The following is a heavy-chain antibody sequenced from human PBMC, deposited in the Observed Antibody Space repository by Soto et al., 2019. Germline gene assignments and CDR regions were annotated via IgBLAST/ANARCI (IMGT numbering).Heavy chain of an antibody. CDR3: ARDGRWLGPYYYYGMDV. V-gene: IGHV6-1*01. CDR1: GDSVSSNSAA. J-gene: IGHJ6*02. Sequence: SQTLSLTCAFSGDSVSSNSAACNWIRQSPSRGLEWLGRTYYRSKWYNDYAVSVKSRITINPDTSKNQFSLQLNSVTPEDTAVYYCARDGRWLGPYYYYGMDVWGQGTTVTVSS. CDR2: TYYRSKWYN. D-gene: IGHD3-10*01.